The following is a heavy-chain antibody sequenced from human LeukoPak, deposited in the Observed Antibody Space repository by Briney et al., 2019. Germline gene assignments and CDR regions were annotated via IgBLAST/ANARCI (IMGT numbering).Heavy chain of an antibody. CDR2: IIPIFGTA. CDR3: ASAPVNYYDSSGYYSYFDY. J-gene: IGHJ4*02. Sequence: SVKVSCKASGGTFSSYAISWVRQAPGQGLEWMRRIIPIFGTANYAQKFQGRVTITTDESTSTAYMELSSLRSEDTAVYYCASAPVNYYDSSGYYSYFDYWGQRTLVTVSS. CDR1: GGTFSSYA. V-gene: IGHV1-69*05. D-gene: IGHD3-22*01.